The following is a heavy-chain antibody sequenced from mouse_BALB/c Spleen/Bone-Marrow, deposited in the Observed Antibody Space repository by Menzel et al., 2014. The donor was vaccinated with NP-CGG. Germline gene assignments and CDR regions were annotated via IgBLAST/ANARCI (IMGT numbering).Heavy chain of an antibody. CDR3: ATGTYYFDY. CDR2: INPSTGYT. J-gene: IGHJ2*01. V-gene: IGHV1-7*01. Sequence: QVQLQQSGAERAKPGASEKMSCKASGYTFTSYWMHWVKQRPGQGLEWIGYINPSTGYTEYNQKFKDKPTLTADKSSSTAYMQLSSLTSEDSAVYYCATGTYYFDYWGQGTTLTVSS. CDR1: GYTFTSYW. D-gene: IGHD4-1*01.